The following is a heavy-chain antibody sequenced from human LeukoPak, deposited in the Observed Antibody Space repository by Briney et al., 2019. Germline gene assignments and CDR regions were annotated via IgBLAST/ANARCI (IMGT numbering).Heavy chain of an antibody. V-gene: IGHV3-30*04. CDR1: GFSFSSYV. D-gene: IGHD6-19*01. CDR3: ARDSSGSYNWFDP. J-gene: IGHJ5*02. CDR2: ISHDGSNE. Sequence: GGPLRLSCAASGFSFSSYVMHWVRQAPGKGLEWVAVISHDGSNEYYPDSVKGRFTISRDNSKNTLYLQLNSLRGDDTAVYYCARDSSGSYNWFDPWGQGTLVTVSS.